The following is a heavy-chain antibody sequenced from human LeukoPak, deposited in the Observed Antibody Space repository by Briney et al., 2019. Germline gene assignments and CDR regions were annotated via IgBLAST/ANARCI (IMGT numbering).Heavy chain of an antibody. CDR1: GYTFTNYA. Sequence: ASVKVSCKTSGYTFTNYAIHWVRQAPGQRFEWMGWINAANGHTKYSQEFQGRITITRDTSATTAYMELSNLRSEDMALYYCARGRGPPNTNRDFYYYYYMDVWGTGTTVTVSS. V-gene: IGHV1-3*03. J-gene: IGHJ6*03. CDR2: INAANGHT. CDR3: ARGRGPPNTNRDFYYYYYMDV. D-gene: IGHD3-10*01.